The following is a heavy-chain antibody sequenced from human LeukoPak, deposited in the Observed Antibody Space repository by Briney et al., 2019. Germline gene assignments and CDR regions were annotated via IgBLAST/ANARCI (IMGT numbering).Heavy chain of an antibody. D-gene: IGHD3-22*01. Sequence: SGGSLRLSCAASGFDFVAYEMNWVRQAPGKGLEWVAYFAGSDTTKYYADSVRGRFTISRDNAKKSLYLQMNSLRAEDTALYYCTTLGYHLDSWGQGTLVTVSS. V-gene: IGHV3-48*03. CDR3: TTLGYHLDS. J-gene: IGHJ4*02. CDR1: GFDFVAYE. CDR2: FAGSDTTK.